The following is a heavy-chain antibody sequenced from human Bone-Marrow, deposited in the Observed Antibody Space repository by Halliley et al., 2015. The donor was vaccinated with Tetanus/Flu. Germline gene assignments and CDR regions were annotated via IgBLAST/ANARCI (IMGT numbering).Heavy chain of an antibody. V-gene: IGHV5-51*01. Sequence: IYPGDSGTTYSPSLQGQVPISVDRSVSPAYLQWSSLKASDTAMYYCARLFCSSPSCYERFDFWGQGTQVTVSS. CDR3: ARLFCSSPSCYERFDF. D-gene: IGHD2-2*01. CDR2: IYPGDSGT. J-gene: IGHJ4*02.